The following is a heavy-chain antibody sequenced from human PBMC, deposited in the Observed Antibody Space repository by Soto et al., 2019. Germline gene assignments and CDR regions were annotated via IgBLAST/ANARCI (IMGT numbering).Heavy chain of an antibody. CDR3: ARLDNWNFPGY. V-gene: IGHV3-66*01. CDR2: IHSDGRT. J-gene: IGHJ4*02. D-gene: IGHD1-7*01. CDR1: GLTVSSNY. Sequence: PGGSLRLSCAASGLTVSSNYMNWVRQAPGKGLEWVSIIHSDGRTYYADSVKGRFTISRDNSKNTLYLQMNSLRAEDTAVYYCARLDNWNFPGYWGQGTLVTVS.